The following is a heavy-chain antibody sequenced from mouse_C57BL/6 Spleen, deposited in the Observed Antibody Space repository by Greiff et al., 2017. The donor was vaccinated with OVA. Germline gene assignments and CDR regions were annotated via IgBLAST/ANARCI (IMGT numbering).Heavy chain of an antibody. J-gene: IGHJ4*01. Sequence: QVQLQQPGTELVKPGASVKLSCKASGYTFTSYWMHWVKQRPGQGLEWIGNINPSNGGTNYNEKFKSKATLTVDKYSSTAYMQLSSLTSEDSAVYYCARDGYDDYAMDYWGQGTSVTVSS. D-gene: IGHD2-2*01. V-gene: IGHV1-53*01. CDR1: GYTFTSYW. CDR2: INPSNGGT. CDR3: ARDGYDDYAMDY.